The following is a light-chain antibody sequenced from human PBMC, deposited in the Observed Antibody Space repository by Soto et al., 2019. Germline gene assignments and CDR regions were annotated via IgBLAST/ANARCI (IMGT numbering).Light chain of an antibody. CDR2: SNN. CDR1: SSNIGSNT. J-gene: IGLJ1*01. Sequence: QSVLTQPPSASGTPGQRVTISCSGSSSNIGSNTVSWYQQLPQGAPKLLIFSNNQRPSGFPDRFSGSKSGTSASLAISGLQSEDEDDYYCATWADGLNSYVFGTGTKLTVL. CDR3: ATWADGLNSYV. V-gene: IGLV1-44*01.